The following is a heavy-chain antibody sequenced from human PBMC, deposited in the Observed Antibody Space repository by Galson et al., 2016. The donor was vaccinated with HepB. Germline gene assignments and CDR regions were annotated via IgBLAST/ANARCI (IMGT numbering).Heavy chain of an antibody. Sequence: ETLSLTCTVSGVSVSGGSFSWTWIRQPPGKGLEYLGHFYYTGSTKYNPSLKSRITISMDTSNNQFSLKLRSVTAADTAVYYCARGQAWIQPLDYWGRGTLVTVSS. J-gene: IGHJ4*02. V-gene: IGHV4-61*01. D-gene: IGHD5-18*01. CDR2: FYYTGST. CDR3: ARGQAWIQPLDY. CDR1: GVSVSGGSFS.